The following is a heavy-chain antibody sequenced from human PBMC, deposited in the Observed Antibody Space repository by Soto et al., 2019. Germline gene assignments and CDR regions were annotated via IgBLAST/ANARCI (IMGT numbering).Heavy chain of an antibody. J-gene: IGHJ4*02. CDR1: GFTFSNYA. CDR3: ARVNHDDYGDYCLDF. CDR2: ISGSGGST. Sequence: VQLLESGGGLVQPGGSLRLSCVASGFTFSNYAMTWVRLAPGKGLEWVSAISGSGGSTTYIGSVKGRFTICRDNSRNTLSLRVNSLRAEDTALYYCARVNHDDYGDYCLDFWGQGTLVTVSS. V-gene: IGHV3-23*01. D-gene: IGHD4-17*01.